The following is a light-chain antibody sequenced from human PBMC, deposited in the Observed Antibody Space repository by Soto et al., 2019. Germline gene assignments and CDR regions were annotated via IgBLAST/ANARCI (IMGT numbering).Light chain of an antibody. CDR1: SSDVGSHNF. Sequence: QSALTQPASVSGSPGQSITISCTGTSSDVGSHNFVSWYQQHPGKAPKLMNYEGSKRPSGISNRFSGSKSGKTASLTISGLQAEDEADYYCCSHAGSSTLYVFGTGTKLTVL. CDR3: CSHAGSSTLYV. CDR2: EGS. J-gene: IGLJ1*01. V-gene: IGLV2-23*03.